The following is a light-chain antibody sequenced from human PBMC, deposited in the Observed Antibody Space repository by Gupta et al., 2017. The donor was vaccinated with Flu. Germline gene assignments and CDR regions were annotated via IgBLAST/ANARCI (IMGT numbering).Light chain of an antibody. V-gene: IGKV3-15*01. Sequence: EIVLTQSPATLSVSPGERATLSCRASQSVGSNLAWYQQKPGQAPRLLIYGASTRAADIPARFTGSGSRTDFTLTINNRQSDDSAIYYCQQNAFWPPVTFGQGTRLDIK. CDR3: QQNAFWPPVT. CDR1: QSVGSN. J-gene: IGKJ5*01. CDR2: GAS.